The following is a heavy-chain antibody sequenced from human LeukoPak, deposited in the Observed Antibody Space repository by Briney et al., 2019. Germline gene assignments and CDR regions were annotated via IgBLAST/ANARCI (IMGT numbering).Heavy chain of an antibody. D-gene: IGHD2-15*01. J-gene: IGHJ2*01. CDR3: ARASVVVVAATHWYFDL. V-gene: IGHV4-59*01. CDR2: IYYSGST. Sequence: SETLSLTCTVSGGSISSYYWSWIRQPPGKGLEWIGYIYYSGSTNYNPSLKSRVTISVDTSKNQFSLELSSVTAADTAVYYCARASVVVVAATHWYFDLWGRGTLVTVSS. CDR1: GGSISSYY.